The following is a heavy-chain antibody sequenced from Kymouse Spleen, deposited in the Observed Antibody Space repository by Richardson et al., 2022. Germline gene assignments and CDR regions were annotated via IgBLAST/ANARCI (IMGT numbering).Heavy chain of an antibody. V-gene: IGHV3-30*18. J-gene: IGHJ6*02. CDR3: AKRGYCTNGVCGKGMDV. CDR1: GFTFSSYG. D-gene: IGHD2-8*01. Sequence: QVQLVESGGGVVQPGRSLRLSCAASGFTFSSYGMHWVRQAPGKGLEWVAVISYDGSNKYYADSVKGRFTISRDNSKNTLYLQMNSLRAEDTAVYYCAKRGYCTNGVCGKGMDVWGQGTTVTVSS. CDR2: ISYDGSNK.